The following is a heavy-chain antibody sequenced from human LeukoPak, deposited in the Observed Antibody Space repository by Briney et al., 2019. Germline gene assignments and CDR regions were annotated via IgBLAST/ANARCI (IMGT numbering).Heavy chain of an antibody. CDR2: IYTSGST. J-gene: IGHJ4*02. CDR1: GGSIRSGSYY. V-gene: IGHV4-61*02. D-gene: IGHD3-10*01. CDR3: ARQLLWFGEDYFDY. Sequence: PSETLSLTCTVSGGSIRSGSYYWSWIRQAAGKGLEWIGRIYTSGSTNYNPSLKSRVTMSVDTSKNQFSLKLSSVTAADTAVYYCARQLLWFGEDYFDYWGQGTLVTVSS.